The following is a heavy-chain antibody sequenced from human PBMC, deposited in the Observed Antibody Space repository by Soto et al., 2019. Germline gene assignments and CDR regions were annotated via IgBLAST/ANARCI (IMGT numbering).Heavy chain of an antibody. J-gene: IGHJ6*02. CDR2: IYYSGST. CDR3: ARDGMDHDLYYYYGMDV. V-gene: IGHV4-31*03. D-gene: IGHD1-1*01. Sequence: KPSETLSLTCTVSGGSISSGGYYWSWIRQHPGKGLEWIGYIYYSGSTYYNPSLKSRVTISVDTSKNQFSLKLSSVTAADTAVYYCARDGMDHDLYYYYGMDVWGQGTTVTVSS. CDR1: GGSISSGGYY.